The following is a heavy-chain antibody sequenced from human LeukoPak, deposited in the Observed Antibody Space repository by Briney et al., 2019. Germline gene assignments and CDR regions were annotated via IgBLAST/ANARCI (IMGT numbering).Heavy chain of an antibody. J-gene: IGHJ3*02. CDR1: GFTFSSYA. V-gene: IGHV3-30*04. D-gene: IGHD5-12*01. CDR3: AREGHTSGFCGSFDI. CDR2: MSFDGSQ. Sequence: GGSLRLSCAASGFTFSSYAMHWVRQAPGKGLEWVAGMSFDGSQYYVESVKGRFTISRDNSGNTVYLHMTSLRPEDTAVYFCAREGHTSGFCGSFDIWGQGTTVTISS.